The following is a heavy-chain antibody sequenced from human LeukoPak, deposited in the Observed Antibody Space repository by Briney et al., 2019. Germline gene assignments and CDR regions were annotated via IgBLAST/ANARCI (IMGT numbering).Heavy chain of an antibody. CDR1: GYTFTSYD. D-gene: IGHD6-13*01. Sequence: ASVKVSCKASGYTFTSYDINWVRQATGQGLEWMGWMNPNSGNTGYAQKFQGRVTMTRNTSISTAYMELSSLRSEDTAVYYCARDYPYSSYYYGMDVWGQGTTVTVSS. J-gene: IGHJ6*02. CDR2: MNPNSGNT. V-gene: IGHV1-8*01. CDR3: ARDYPYSSYYYGMDV.